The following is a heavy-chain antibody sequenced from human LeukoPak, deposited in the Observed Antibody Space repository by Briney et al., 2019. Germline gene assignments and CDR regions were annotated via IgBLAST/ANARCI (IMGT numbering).Heavy chain of an antibody. D-gene: IGHD1-1*01. V-gene: IGHV3-21*01. Sequence: GGSLRLSCAASGFTFSSYSMNWVRQAPGKGLEWVSSISSSSSYIYYADSVKGRFTISRDNAKSSLYLQMNSLRAEDTAVYYCARDGNFGAFDIWGQGTMVTVSS. CDR3: ARDGNFGAFDI. J-gene: IGHJ3*02. CDR2: ISSSSSYI. CDR1: GFTFSSYS.